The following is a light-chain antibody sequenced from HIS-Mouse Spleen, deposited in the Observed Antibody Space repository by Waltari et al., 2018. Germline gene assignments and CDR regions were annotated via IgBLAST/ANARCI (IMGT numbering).Light chain of an antibody. J-gene: IGLJ3*02. CDR3: SSYTSSSTWV. CDR1: SSDGGGYQY. V-gene: IGLV2-14*01. Sequence: QSALTQPASVSGSPGQSITISCTGTSSDGGGYQYVSRYQQHPGKAPKLIIYDVSNRPSGVSNRFSGSKSGNTASLTISGLQAEDEADYYCSSYTSSSTWVFGGGTKLTVL. CDR2: DVS.